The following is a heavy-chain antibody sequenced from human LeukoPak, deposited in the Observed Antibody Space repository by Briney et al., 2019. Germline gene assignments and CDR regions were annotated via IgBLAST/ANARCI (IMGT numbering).Heavy chain of an antibody. CDR2: IYHSGST. J-gene: IGHJ4*02. D-gene: IGHD3-9*01. Sequence: GSLRLSCAASGFTFSSYWMSWVRQAPGKGLEWIGSIYHSGSTYYNPSLKSRVTISVDTSKNQFSLKLSSVTAADTAVYYCARHSSYYDILTGYYRVVASWHYWGQGTLVTVSS. CDR1: GFTFSSYW. V-gene: IGHV4-39*01. CDR3: ARHSSYYDILTGYYRVVASWHY.